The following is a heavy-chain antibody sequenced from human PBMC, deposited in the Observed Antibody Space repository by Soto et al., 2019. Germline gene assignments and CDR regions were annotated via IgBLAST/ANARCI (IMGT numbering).Heavy chain of an antibody. D-gene: IGHD2-2*01. V-gene: IGHV4-34*01. J-gene: IGHJ5*02. CDR1: GGSFSGYY. CDR3: ARIRYQLPSSVVWFDP. CDR2: INHSGGT. Sequence: LSLTCAVYGGSFSGYYWSWIRQPPGKGLEWIGEINHSGGTNYNPSLKSRVTISIDTANNHFSPRLSLVTAADTAVYYCARIRYQLPSSVVWFDPWGQGTLVTVSS.